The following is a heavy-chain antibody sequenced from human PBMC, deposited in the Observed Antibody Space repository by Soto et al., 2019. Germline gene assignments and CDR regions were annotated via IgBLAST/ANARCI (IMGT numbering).Heavy chain of an antibody. V-gene: IGHV4-4*07. Sequence: SETLSLTCTVSGGSISSYYWGWIRQPAGKGLEWIGRIYTSGSTNYNPSLKSRVTMSVDTSKNQFSLKLSSVTAADTAVYYCARSAGIAVAAHLDYWGQGTLVTVSS. D-gene: IGHD6-19*01. J-gene: IGHJ4*02. CDR3: ARSAGIAVAAHLDY. CDR1: GGSISSYY. CDR2: IYTSGST.